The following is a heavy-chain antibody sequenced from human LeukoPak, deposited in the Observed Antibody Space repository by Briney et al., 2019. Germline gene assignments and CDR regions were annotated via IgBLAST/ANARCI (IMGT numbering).Heavy chain of an antibody. Sequence: PSETLSLTCTVSGYSISSGYYWGWIRQPPGKGLEWIGSIHHSGSTYYNPSLNRRATISVAPSKTQFSLKLSSVTAADTAVYYCARGDCSSTSCYTGYWGQGTLVTVSS. V-gene: IGHV4-38-2*02. J-gene: IGHJ4*02. CDR3: ARGDCSSTSCYTGY. D-gene: IGHD2-2*02. CDR2: IHHSGST. CDR1: GYSISSGYY.